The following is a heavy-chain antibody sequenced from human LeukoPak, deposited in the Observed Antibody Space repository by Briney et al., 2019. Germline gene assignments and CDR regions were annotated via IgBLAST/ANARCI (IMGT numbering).Heavy chain of an antibody. CDR2: IIPMLGIA. CDR3: ARPSAGDSRLDY. Sequence: SVKVSCKASGGTFSNYAISWVRQAPGQGLEWMGRIIPMLGIANYAQKFQGRVTITADKSTSTAYMELSSLRSEDTAVYYCARPSAGDSRLDYWGQGTLVAVSS. CDR1: GGTFSNYA. D-gene: IGHD3-16*01. J-gene: IGHJ4*02. V-gene: IGHV1-69*04.